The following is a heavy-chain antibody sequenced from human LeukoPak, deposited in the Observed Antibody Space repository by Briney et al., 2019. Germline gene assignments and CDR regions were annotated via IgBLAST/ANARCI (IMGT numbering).Heavy chain of an antibody. V-gene: IGHV1-46*01. CDR3: AKESNRYSGSYYFDY. D-gene: IGHD1-26*01. Sequence: ASVKVSCKASGYTFTSYYMHWVRQAPGQGLEWMGIINPSGGSTSYAQKFQGRVTMTRDTSTSTVYMELSSLRSEDTAVYYCAKESNRYSGSYYFDYWGQGTLVTVSS. J-gene: IGHJ4*02. CDR2: INPSGGST. CDR1: GYTFTSYY.